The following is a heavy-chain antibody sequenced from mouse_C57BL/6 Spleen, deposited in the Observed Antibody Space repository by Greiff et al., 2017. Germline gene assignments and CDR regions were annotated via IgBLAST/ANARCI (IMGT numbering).Heavy chain of an antibody. J-gene: IGHJ4*01. Sequence: EVKLVESGGGLVQPGGSMKLSCAASGFTFSDAWMDWVRQSPEKGLEWVAEIRNNANNHATYYGVSGKGRVTISSDDSNSSVYLKTQSLRAADSGIYDGTRLLRAMDYWGQGTSVTVST. V-gene: IGHV6-6*01. CDR1: GFTFSDAW. CDR2: IRNNANNHAT. CDR3: TRLLRAMDY. D-gene: IGHD1-1*01.